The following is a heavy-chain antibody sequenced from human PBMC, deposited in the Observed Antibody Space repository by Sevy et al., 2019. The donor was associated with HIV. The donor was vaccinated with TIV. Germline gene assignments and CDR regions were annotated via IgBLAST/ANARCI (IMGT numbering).Heavy chain of an antibody. J-gene: IGHJ4*02. D-gene: IGHD3-16*01. CDR2: IKADGSDK. Sequence: GGSLRLSCAASGFSFSANWMNWVRQAPWKGLEWVANIKADGSDKYYVDSVEGRFTISRDNAKNLLFLQMNSLRVEDTAVYYCAHETFGRFESWGQGTLVTVSS. CDR3: AHETFGRFES. V-gene: IGHV3-7*01. CDR1: GFSFSANW.